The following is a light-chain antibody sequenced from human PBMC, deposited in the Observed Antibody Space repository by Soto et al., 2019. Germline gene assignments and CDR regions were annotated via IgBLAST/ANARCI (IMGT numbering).Light chain of an antibody. CDR2: EVS. J-gene: IGLJ1*01. CDR1: SSDVGSYNY. Sequence: QSALTQPASVSGSPGQSITISCTGTSSDVGSYNYVSWYQQHPGRAPKLMIYEVSNRPSGVSNRVSGSKSGNTASLTISGLQTEDEADYYCNSYTTSTTYVFGTGTKVTVL. CDR3: NSYTTSTTYV. V-gene: IGLV2-14*01.